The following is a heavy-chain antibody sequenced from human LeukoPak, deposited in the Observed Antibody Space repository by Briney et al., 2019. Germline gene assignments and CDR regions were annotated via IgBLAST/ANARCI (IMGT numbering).Heavy chain of an antibody. CDR2: ISGDGGST. Sequence: GGSLRLSCAASGFTFDDYAMHWVRQAPGKGLEWVSLISGDGGSTHYADSVKGRFTISRDNSKNSLYLQMNSLRTEDTALYYCASYGSGSYGNYMDVWGKGTTVTVSS. CDR3: ASYGSGSYGNYMDV. D-gene: IGHD3-10*01. V-gene: IGHV3-43*02. J-gene: IGHJ6*03. CDR1: GFTFDDYA.